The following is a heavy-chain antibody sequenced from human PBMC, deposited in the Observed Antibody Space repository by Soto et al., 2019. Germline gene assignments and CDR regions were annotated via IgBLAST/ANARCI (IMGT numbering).Heavy chain of an antibody. V-gene: IGHV1-8*01. D-gene: IGHD6-25*01. CDR3: ARRKERSGPHYFDY. CDR1: GYTFTPYD. Sequence: QVQLVQSGAEVKEPGASVKVSCKASGYTFTPYDIYWMRQATGQGLEWMGWMNPYTGNTGYAQKFQGRVTVTRNTSISTVYMEMSGLRLDDTAVYYCARRKERSGPHYFDYWGQGSQVTVSS. CDR2: MNPYTGNT. J-gene: IGHJ4*02.